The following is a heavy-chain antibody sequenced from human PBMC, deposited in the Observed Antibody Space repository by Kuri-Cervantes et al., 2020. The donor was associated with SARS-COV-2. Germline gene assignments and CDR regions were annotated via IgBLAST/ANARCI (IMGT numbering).Heavy chain of an antibody. CDR3: ARVEMATISGGDY. V-gene: IGHV6-1*01. CDR1: SGSISSYY. J-gene: IGHJ4*02. Sequence: SETLSLTCTVSSGSISSYYWNWIRQSPSRGLEWLGRTYYRSKWYNDYAVSVKSRITINPDTSKNQFSLQLNSVTPEDTAVYYCARVEMATISGGDYWGQGTLVTVSS. D-gene: IGHD5-24*01. CDR2: TYYRSKWYN.